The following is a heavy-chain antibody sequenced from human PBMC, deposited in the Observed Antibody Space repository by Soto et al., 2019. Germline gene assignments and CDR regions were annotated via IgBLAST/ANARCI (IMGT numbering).Heavy chain of an antibody. V-gene: IGHV1-18*01. CDR2: ISANNVDT. CDR3: ARMVRGSNIDYYHYMDV. CDR1: GYTFTSHG. J-gene: IGHJ6*03. D-gene: IGHD3-10*01. Sequence: QVQLVQSGAEVKKPGASVKVSCKASGYTFTSHGISWVRQAPGQGLEWMGWISANNVDTNYAQKFQGRVTVTTDTSTRPGYMELRSLRSEDTAVYYCARMVRGSNIDYYHYMDVWGKGPTVTVSS.